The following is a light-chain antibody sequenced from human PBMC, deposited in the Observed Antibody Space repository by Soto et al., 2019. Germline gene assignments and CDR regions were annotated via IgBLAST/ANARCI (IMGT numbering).Light chain of an antibody. CDR2: DVS. J-gene: IGLJ1*01. CDR1: SSDVGSYNY. V-gene: IGLV2-14*01. Sequence: QSVLTQPASVSGSPGQSITISCTGTSSDVGSYNYVSWYQQHPGKAPKLMIYDVSNRPSGVSNRFSGSKSGNTASLTISGLQAEDEADYYCSSYTSSVYVFGTGTKVTVL. CDR3: SSYTSSVYV.